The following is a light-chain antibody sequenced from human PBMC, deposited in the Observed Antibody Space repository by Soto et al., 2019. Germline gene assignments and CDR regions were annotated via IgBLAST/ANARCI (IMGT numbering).Light chain of an antibody. Sequence: QSVLTQPPSASGSPGQSVTISCTGTSSDVGGYKYVSWYQQRPGKAPKLMIYDVSNRPSGVPDRFSGSKSGNTASLTVSGLQAEDEADYYCSSYAGSKSVFGGGTKLTVL. CDR3: SSYAGSKSV. CDR2: DVS. J-gene: IGLJ3*02. V-gene: IGLV2-8*01. CDR1: SSDVGGYKY.